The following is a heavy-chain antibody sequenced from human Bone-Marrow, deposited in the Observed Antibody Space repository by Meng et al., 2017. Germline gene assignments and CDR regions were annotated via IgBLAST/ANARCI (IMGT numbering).Heavy chain of an antibody. V-gene: IGHV4-34*01. CDR1: GGSFSGYY. CDR2: INHSGST. CDR3: ARDADY. J-gene: IGHJ4*02. Sequence: LSLTCAAYGGSFSGYYWSWIRQPPGKGLEWIGEINHSGSTNYNPSLKSRVTISVDTSKNQFSLKLSSVTAADTAVYYCARDADYWGQGTLVTVSS.